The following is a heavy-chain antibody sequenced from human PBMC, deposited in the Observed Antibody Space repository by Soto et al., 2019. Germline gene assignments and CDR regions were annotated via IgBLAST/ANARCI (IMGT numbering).Heavy chain of an antibody. CDR3: ARDGEYRIAAYYYYGMDV. Sequence: QVQLVQSGAEVKKPGASVKVSCKASGYTFTSYGITWVRQAPGQGLEWMGWISAYNGNTNYAQKLQGRVTMTTDTSPSTAYVELRSLRSDDTAVYYCARDGEYRIAAYYYYGMDVWGQGTTVTVSS. CDR1: GYTFTSYG. D-gene: IGHD6-6*01. J-gene: IGHJ6*02. V-gene: IGHV1-18*01. CDR2: ISAYNGNT.